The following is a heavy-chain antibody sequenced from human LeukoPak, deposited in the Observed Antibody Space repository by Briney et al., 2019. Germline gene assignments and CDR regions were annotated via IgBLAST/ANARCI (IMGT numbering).Heavy chain of an antibody. V-gene: IGHV3-21*01. CDR3: ARSEVYCSSSSCDAYYYYMDV. CDR1: GFTFSSYS. Sequence: GGFLRLSCAASGFTFSSYSMIWVRQAPGKGLEWVSSISTGSSYIYYADSVKGRFTISRDNAKNSLYLQMNSLRAEDTAVYYSARSEVYCSSSSCDAYYYYMDVWGKGATVAVSS. D-gene: IGHD2-2*01. J-gene: IGHJ6*03. CDR2: ISTGSSYI.